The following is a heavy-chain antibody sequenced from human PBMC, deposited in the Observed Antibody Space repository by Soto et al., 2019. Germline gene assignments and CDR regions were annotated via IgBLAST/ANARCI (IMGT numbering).Heavy chain of an antibody. J-gene: IGHJ4*02. CDR1: GYTFSSYA. V-gene: IGHV3-23*01. CDR2: ISGRGDNT. Sequence: GGSLRLSCAGTGYTFSSYAMSWVRQAPGRGLEWVSAISGRGDNTNYADSVKGRFTMSRDNSKNTLYLQMNSLRAEDTAVYYCAKVWFGEFYPFDYWGQGTLVTVSS. D-gene: IGHD3-10*01. CDR3: AKVWFGEFYPFDY.